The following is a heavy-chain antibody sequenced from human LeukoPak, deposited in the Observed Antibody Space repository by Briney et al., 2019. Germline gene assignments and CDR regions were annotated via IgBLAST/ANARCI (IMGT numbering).Heavy chain of an antibody. CDR2: IYHSGST. CDR1: GGSISSGGYS. V-gene: IGHV4-30-2*01. J-gene: IGHJ3*02. CDR3: AREVTYRNSDLPLRFAGAFDI. D-gene: IGHD3-3*01. Sequence: SQTLSLTCAVSGGSISSGGYSWSWIRQPPGKGLEWIGYIYHSGSTYYNPSLKSRVTISVDRSKNQFSLKLSSVTAADTAVYYCAREVTYRNSDLPLRFAGAFDIWGQGTMVTVSS.